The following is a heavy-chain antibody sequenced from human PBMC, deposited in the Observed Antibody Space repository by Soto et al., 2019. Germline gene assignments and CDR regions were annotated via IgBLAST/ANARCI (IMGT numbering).Heavy chain of an antibody. CDR1: GFTFSSYA. V-gene: IGHV3-30-3*01. D-gene: IGHD5-18*01. CDR2: ISYDGSNK. Sequence: QVQLVESGGGVVQPGRSLRLSCAASGFTFSSYAMHWVRQAPGKGLEWVAVISYDGSNKYYADSVKGRFTISRDNSKNTVYLQMNSLRAEDTAVYYCARGRATAGRVTDWGQGTLVTVSS. J-gene: IGHJ4*02. CDR3: ARGRATAGRVTD.